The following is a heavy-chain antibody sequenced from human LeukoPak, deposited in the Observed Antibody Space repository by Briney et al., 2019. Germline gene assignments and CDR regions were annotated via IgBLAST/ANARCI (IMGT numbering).Heavy chain of an antibody. Sequence: ASVKVSCKPSGYTFTSYYMHWVRQTPGQGLECMGIINPSGGSTSYAQKFQGRVTMTRDMSTSTVYMELSSLRSEDTAVYYCARDSGEVTPNWFDPWGQGTLVTVSS. V-gene: IGHV1-46*01. D-gene: IGHD4-23*01. CDR3: ARDSGEVTPNWFDP. CDR2: INPSGGST. J-gene: IGHJ5*02. CDR1: GYTFTSYY.